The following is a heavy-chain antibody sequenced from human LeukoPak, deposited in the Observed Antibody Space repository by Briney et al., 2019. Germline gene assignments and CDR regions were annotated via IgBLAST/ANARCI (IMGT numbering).Heavy chain of an antibody. V-gene: IGHV3-23*01. CDR1: GFTFSSYA. Sequence: SGGSLRLSCAASGFTFSSYAMSWVRQAPGKGLEWVSAISGSGGSTYYADSVKGRFTISRDNSKNTLYLQMNSLRAEDTAVYYCAKDALVELEHRFDYFDYWGQGTLVTVSS. CDR2: ISGSGGST. J-gene: IGHJ4*02. CDR3: AKDALVELEHRFDYFDY. D-gene: IGHD1/OR15-1a*01.